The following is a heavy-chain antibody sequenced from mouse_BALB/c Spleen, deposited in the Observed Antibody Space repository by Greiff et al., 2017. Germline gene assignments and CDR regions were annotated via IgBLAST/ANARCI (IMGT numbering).Heavy chain of an antibody. Sequence: QVQLQQSGAELVKPGASVKLSCKASGYTFTSYYMYWVKQRPGQGLEWIGEINPSNGGTNFNEKFKSKATLTVDKSSSTAYMQLSSLTSEDSAVYYCTRRKYGGNYYAMDYWGQGTSVTVSS. CDR2: INPSNGGT. CDR3: TRRKYGGNYYAMDY. CDR1: GYTFTSYY. V-gene: IGHV1S81*02. J-gene: IGHJ4*01. D-gene: IGHD2-10*02.